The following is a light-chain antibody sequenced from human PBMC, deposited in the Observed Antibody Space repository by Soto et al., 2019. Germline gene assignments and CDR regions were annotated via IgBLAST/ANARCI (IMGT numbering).Light chain of an antibody. V-gene: IGLV1-44*01. CDR2: TNT. CDR3: AAWDDTFYV. Sequence: QSVLTQPPSASGTPGQSVTISCSGGSSNIGSNPVSWYQHVPGTAPKLLIHTNTQRPLGVPVRFSGSKSGTSASLAISGLQSEDEADYYCAAWDDTFYVFGSGIKLTVL. J-gene: IGLJ1*01. CDR1: SSNIGSNP.